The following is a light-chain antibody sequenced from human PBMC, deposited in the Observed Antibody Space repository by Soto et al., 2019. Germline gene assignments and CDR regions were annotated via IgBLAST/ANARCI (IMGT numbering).Light chain of an antibody. V-gene: IGKV1-12*01. CDR3: QQANSFLLT. CDR2: AAS. Sequence: DIQMTQSPSAVSASVGDRVTSTCRASQGISSLLAWYQQKPGKAPRLLIYAASSLQSGVLSRFSGSGSGTDFTLTISSLQPEDFETYYCQQANSFLLTFGGGTKVEVK. CDR1: QGISSL. J-gene: IGKJ4*01.